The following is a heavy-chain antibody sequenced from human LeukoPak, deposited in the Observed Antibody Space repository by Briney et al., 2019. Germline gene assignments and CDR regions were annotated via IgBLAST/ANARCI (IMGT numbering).Heavy chain of an antibody. CDR1: GYSISSGYY. D-gene: IGHD6-19*01. J-gene: IGHJ5*02. CDR3: ARDLAVADWFDP. Sequence: SETLSLTCTVSGYSISSGYYWGWIRQPPGKGLEWIGSIYYSGSTYYNPSLKSRVTISVDTSKNQFSLKLSSVTAADTAVYYCARDLAVADWFDPWGQGTLVTVSS. V-gene: IGHV4-38-2*02. CDR2: IYYSGST.